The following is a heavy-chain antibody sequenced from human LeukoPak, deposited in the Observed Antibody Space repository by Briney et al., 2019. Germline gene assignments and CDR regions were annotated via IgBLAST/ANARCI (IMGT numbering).Heavy chain of an antibody. Sequence: GASVKVSCKASGGTFSSYAISWVRQAPGQGLEWMGGIIPIFGTANYAQKFQGRVTITADESTSTAYMELSSLRSEDTAVYYCAREKGSRFWSGYYIDYWGQGTLVTVSS. CDR3: AREKGSRFWSGYYIDY. CDR1: GGTFSSYA. J-gene: IGHJ4*02. V-gene: IGHV1-69*13. D-gene: IGHD3-3*01. CDR2: IIPIFGTA.